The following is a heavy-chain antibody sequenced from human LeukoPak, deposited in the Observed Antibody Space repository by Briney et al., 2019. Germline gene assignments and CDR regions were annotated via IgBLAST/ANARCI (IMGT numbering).Heavy chain of an antibody. J-gene: IGHJ4*02. CDR2: ISYDGSNK. V-gene: IGHV3-30*03. CDR3: ARGPRGGYSVDY. Sequence: GRSLRLSCAASGFTFSSYGIHWVRQAPDKGLEWVAVISYDGSNKYYADSVKGRFTISRDNSKNTLYLQMNSLRTEDTAVYYCARGPRGGYSVDYWGQGTLVTVSS. D-gene: IGHD1-26*01. CDR1: GFTFSSYG.